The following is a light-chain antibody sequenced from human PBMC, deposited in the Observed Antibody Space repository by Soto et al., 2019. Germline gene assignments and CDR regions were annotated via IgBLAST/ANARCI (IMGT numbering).Light chain of an antibody. J-gene: IGKJ5*01. Sequence: EVVLTESPGTLSLARGERATLYCRASQSVSSSYLAWYQQKPGQPPRLLIYGASSRATGIPDRFSGSGSGTDFTLTISRLEPEDFAVYYCQQYGSSPTTFGQGTRLEIK. CDR1: QSVSSSY. CDR3: QQYGSSPTT. V-gene: IGKV3-20*01. CDR2: GAS.